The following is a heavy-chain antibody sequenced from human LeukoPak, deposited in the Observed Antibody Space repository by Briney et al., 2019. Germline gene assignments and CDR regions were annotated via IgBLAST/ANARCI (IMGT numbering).Heavy chain of an antibody. CDR3: AREMAAREELLWFGFDY. CDR1: GFTFSSYA. V-gene: IGHV3-30-3*01. CDR2: ISYDGSNK. Sequence: GRSLRLSCAASGFTFSSYAIHWVRQAPGKGLEWVAVISYDGSNKYYADSVKGRFTISRDNSKNTLYLQMNSLRAEDTAVYYCAREMAAREELLWFGFDYWGQGTLVTVSS. J-gene: IGHJ4*02. D-gene: IGHD3-10*01.